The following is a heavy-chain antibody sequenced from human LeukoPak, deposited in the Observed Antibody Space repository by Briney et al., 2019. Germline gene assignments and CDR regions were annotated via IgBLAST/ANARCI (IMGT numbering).Heavy chain of an antibody. CDR3: AREARFHSGYDL. CDR2: IIPIFGTA. V-gene: IGHV1-69*13. CDR1: GGTLRSYA. D-gene: IGHD5-12*01. J-gene: IGHJ4*02. Sequence: GASVKVSCKASGGTLRSYAISWVRQAPEQGLEWLGGIIPIFGTANYAQKFQGRVTITADESTSTAYMELSSLRSEDTAVYYCAREARFHSGYDLWGQGTLVTVSS.